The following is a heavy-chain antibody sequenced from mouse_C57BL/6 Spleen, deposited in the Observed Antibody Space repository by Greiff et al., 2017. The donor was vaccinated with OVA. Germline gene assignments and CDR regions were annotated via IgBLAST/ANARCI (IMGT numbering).Heavy chain of an antibody. CDR1: GFSLTSYG. CDR3: ARHYYGSSYWYFDV. CDR2: IWSDGST. Sequence: VNLVESGPGLVAPSQRLSITCTVSGFSLTSYGVHWVRQPPGKGLEWLVVIWSDGSTTYNSALKSRLSISKDNSKSQVFLKMNSLQTDDTAMYYCARHYYGSSYWYFDVWGTGTTVTVSS. J-gene: IGHJ1*03. D-gene: IGHD1-1*01. V-gene: IGHV2-6-1*01.